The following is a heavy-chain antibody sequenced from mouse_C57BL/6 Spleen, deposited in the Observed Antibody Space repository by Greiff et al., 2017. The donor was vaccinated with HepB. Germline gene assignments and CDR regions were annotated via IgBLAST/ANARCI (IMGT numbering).Heavy chain of an antibody. CDR2: IKPYNGGT. J-gene: IGHJ2*01. CDR3: ARRGLGPHFDY. CDR1: GYTFTDYY. D-gene: IGHD4-1*01. Sequence: EVQLQQSGPVLVKPGASVKMSCKASGYTFTDYYMNWVKQSHGKSLEWIGVIKPYNGGTSYNQKFKGKATLTVDKSSSTAYMELNSLTSEDSAVYYCARRGLGPHFDYWGQGTTLTVSS. V-gene: IGHV1-19*01.